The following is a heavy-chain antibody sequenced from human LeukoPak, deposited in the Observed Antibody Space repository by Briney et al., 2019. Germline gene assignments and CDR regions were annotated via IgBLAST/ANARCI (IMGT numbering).Heavy chain of an antibody. CDR1: GFTFSSYA. Sequence: GGSLRLSCAASGFTFSSYAMSWVRQAPGKGLEWASAISGSGGSTYYADSVKGRFTISRDNSKNTLYLLMNSLRAEDTAVYYCAKRKYYGDYAATFDYWGQGTLVTVSS. V-gene: IGHV3-23*01. D-gene: IGHD4-17*01. CDR3: AKRKYYGDYAATFDY. CDR2: ISGSGGST. J-gene: IGHJ4*02.